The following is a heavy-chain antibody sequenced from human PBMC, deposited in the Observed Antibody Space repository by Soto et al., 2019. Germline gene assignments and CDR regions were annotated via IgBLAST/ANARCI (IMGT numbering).Heavy chain of an antibody. J-gene: IGHJ6*02. CDR2: ISNTGGST. D-gene: IGHD6-19*01. CDR3: AKAKGNGWYGDHYYHDLDV. Sequence: GESXRLSCAASGGSCIIYSIILFRQAPGKGLECISTISNTGGSTYYADSVNGRFSISRDNSKNTLFLQMNRMRAEDTALYYCAKAKGNGWYGDHYYHDLDVWGQGTTVTVSS. CDR1: GGSCIIYS. V-gene: IGHV3-23*01.